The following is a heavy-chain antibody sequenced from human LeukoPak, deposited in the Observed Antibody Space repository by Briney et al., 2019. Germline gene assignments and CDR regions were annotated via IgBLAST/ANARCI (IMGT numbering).Heavy chain of an antibody. CDR2: IIPIFGTA. CDR3: ALHTVAVAGTKRYFDL. J-gene: IGHJ2*01. V-gene: IGHV1-69*06. CDR1: GGTFSSYA. D-gene: IGHD6-19*01. Sequence: GASVKVSCKASGGTFSSYAISWVRQAPGQGLEWMGGIIPIFGTANHAQKFQGRVTITADKSTSTAYMELSSLRSGDTAVYYCALHTVAVAGTKRYFDLWGRGTLVTVSS.